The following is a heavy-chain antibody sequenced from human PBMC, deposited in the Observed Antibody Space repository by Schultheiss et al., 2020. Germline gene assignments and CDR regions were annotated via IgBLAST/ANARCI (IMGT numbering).Heavy chain of an antibody. CDR1: GFTFSSYG. CDR3: ARIIGQWLVGMDV. V-gene: IGHV3-30*03. CDR2: ISYDGSNK. Sequence: GGSLRLSCAASGFTFSSYGMHWVRQAPGKGLEWVAVISYDGSNKYYADSVKGRFTISRDNSKNTLYLQMNSLRAEDTAVYYCARIIGQWLVGMDVWGQGTTVTV. D-gene: IGHD6-19*01. J-gene: IGHJ6*02.